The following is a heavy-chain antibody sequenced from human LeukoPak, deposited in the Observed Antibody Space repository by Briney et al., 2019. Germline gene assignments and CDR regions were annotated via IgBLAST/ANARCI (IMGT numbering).Heavy chain of an antibody. Sequence: PGESLKISCKASGYIFTDYWIGWVRQMSGRGLEWMGIIHPSDSDTRYSPSLQGHVPISTDKSVSVVSLQWSSPKAAASAMYYCARVGRGQNDVFDLCGQGTMVTVTS. CDR3: ARVGRGQNDVFDL. D-gene: IGHD1-1*01. CDR1: GYIFTDYW. V-gene: IGHV5-51*01. J-gene: IGHJ3*01. CDR2: IHPSDSDT.